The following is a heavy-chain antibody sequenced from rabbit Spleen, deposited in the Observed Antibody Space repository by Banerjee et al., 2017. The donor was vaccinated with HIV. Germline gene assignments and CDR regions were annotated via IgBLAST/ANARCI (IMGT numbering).Heavy chain of an antibody. D-gene: IGHD1-1*01. Sequence: QEQLVESGGGLVKPEGSLKLSCTASGFSFSNKAVMCWVRQAPGKGLELIGCITIDTGSAYCASWAKGRFTISKTSSTTVDLKMTSLTAADTATYFCARDTSTSFSTYGMDLWGPGTLVTVS. CDR2: ITIDTGSA. V-gene: IGHV1S45*01. J-gene: IGHJ6*01. CDR3: ARDTSTSFSTYGMDL. CDR1: GFSFSNKAV.